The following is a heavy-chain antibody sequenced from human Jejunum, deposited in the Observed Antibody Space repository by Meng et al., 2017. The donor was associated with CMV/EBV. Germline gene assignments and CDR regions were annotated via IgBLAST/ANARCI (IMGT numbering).Heavy chain of an antibody. D-gene: IGHD2-15*01. CDR3: AKDWSGGQSGFPGY. CDR1: ECTFSNFG. CDR2: IWSDGSNK. V-gene: IGHV3-33*06. J-gene: IGHJ4*02. Sequence: ECTFSNFGKHWVRQAPGKGLKWVAVIWSDGSNKLYGDSVKGRFIISRDNSKNTLYLQMNSLRADDTAFYYCAKDWSGGQSGFPGYWGQGTLVTVSS.